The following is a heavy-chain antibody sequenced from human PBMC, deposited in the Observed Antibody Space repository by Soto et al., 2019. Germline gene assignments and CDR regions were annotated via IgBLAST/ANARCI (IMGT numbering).Heavy chain of an antibody. CDR2: IDPSDSYT. V-gene: IGHV5-10-1*01. J-gene: IGHJ5*02. CDR1: GYNFINYC. CDR3: TRQYSPAPNGGRAYLGCFDP. Sequence: ESLKISCQGSGYNFINYCIIWVRQMPGKGPEWAGKIDPSDSYTTYRPSFQGLGIMSVDKSISTAYLQRRSLQASDTAISYCTRQYSPAPNGGRAYLGCFDPLDRGTRIIVSS. D-gene: IGHD3-16*01.